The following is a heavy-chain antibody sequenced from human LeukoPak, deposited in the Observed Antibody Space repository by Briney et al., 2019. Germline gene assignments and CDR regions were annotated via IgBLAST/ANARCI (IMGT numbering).Heavy chain of an antibody. J-gene: IGHJ4*02. CDR3: ARAGLLMVYASLDY. V-gene: IGHV4-34*01. CDR2: INHSGST. Sequence: SETLSLTCAVYGGSFSGYYWSWIRQPPGKGLEWIGEINHSGSTNYNPSLKSRVTISVDTSKNQFSLNLSSVTAADTAVYYCARAGLLMVYASLDYWGQGTLVTVSS. CDR1: GGSFSGYY. D-gene: IGHD2-8*01.